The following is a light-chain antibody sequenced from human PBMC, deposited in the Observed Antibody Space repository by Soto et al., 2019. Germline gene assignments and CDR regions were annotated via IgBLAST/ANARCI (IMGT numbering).Light chain of an antibody. CDR3: LQDYNYPLT. CDR2: AAS. J-gene: IGKJ4*01. V-gene: IGKV1-6*01. CDR1: QGIRND. Sequence: AIHVTQSPSSLSSSVGDMFTITCRASQGIRNDLGWYQQKPGKAPKLLIYAASSLQRGVPSRFSGSGSGTDFTLTISSLQPEDFATYYCLQDYNYPLTFGGGTKVDIK.